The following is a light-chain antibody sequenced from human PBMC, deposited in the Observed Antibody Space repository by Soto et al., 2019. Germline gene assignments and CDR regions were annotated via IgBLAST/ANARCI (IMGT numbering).Light chain of an antibody. J-gene: IGKJ2*01. Sequence: EIVLTQSPATLSLSPGERATLSCRASQSVSSYLAWYQQKPGQAPRLLIYDASNRATGIPARFSGSGPGTDFTLTISSLEPEDFAVYYCQQRSNWHWTFVQGTKLEIK. V-gene: IGKV3D-11*02. CDR3: QQRSNWHWT. CDR2: DAS. CDR1: QSVSSY.